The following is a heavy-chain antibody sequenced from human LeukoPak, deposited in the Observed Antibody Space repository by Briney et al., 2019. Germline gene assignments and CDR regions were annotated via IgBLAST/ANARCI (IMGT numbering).Heavy chain of an antibody. CDR3: ASFKWIQLWENAFDI. V-gene: IGHV1-2*02. CDR2: INPNSDGT. CDR1: GYTFTGYY. D-gene: IGHD5-18*01. J-gene: IGHJ3*02. Sequence: GASVKVSCKASGYTFTGYYMHWVRQAPGQGLEWMGWINPNSDGTNYAQKFQGRVTMTRDTSISTAYMELSRLRSDDTAVYYCASFKWIQLWENAFDIWGQGTMVTVSS.